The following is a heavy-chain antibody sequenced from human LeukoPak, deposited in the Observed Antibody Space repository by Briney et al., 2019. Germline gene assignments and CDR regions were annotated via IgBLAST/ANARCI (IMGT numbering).Heavy chain of an antibody. CDR1: GGSISSSNW. J-gene: IGHJ4*02. V-gene: IGHV4-4*02. CDR2: IYHSGST. D-gene: IGHD4-23*01. Sequence: SXTLSLTCAVSGGSISSSNWWSWVRQPPGKGLEWIGEIYHSGSTNYNPSLQSRLTISIDKSKGQFSLKLSSVTAADTAVYYCASTVLTPGFDFWGQGTLVXVSS. CDR3: ASTVLTPGFDF.